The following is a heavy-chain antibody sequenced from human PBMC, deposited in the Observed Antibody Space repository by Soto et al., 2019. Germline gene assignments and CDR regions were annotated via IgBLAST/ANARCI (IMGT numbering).Heavy chain of an antibody. CDR3: TRERWDYGDPKWYFDL. Sequence: PGGSLRLSRAASGFTFSSYAMSWVRQAPGKGLEWVSAISGSGGSTYYAASATDRFTISRDDSKRIAYLQMNSLKADDTAVYYCTRERWDYGDPKWYFDLWGRGTLVTV. V-gene: IGHV3-23*01. D-gene: IGHD4-17*01. J-gene: IGHJ2*01. CDR2: ISGSGGST. CDR1: GFTFSSYA.